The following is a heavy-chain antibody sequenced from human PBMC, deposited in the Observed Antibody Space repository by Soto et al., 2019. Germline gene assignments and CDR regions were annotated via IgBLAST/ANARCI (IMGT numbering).Heavy chain of an antibody. CDR3: ARTDCSSTSCYNYYYYGMDV. V-gene: IGHV1-3*01. CDR2: INPGNGDT. J-gene: IGHJ6*02. CDR1: GYSFTKYG. Sequence: SVKVSCKTSGYSFTKYGLHWVRQAPVQRLEWMGWINPGNGDTKYSQKFQGRVTITRDTSATTAYMELSSLRSEDSAVFYCARTDCSSTSCYNYYYYGMDVWGQGTTVTVSS. D-gene: IGHD2-2*01.